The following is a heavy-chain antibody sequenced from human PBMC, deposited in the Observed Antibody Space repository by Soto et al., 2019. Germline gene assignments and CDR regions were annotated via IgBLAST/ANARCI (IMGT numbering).Heavy chain of an antibody. V-gene: IGHV4-39*02. D-gene: IGHD5-18*01. J-gene: IGHJ4*02. CDR3: ARDNGYSYGYNLDH. CDR2: IYYSGST. CDR1: GGSISSSSYY. Sequence: SETLSLTCTVSGGSISSSSYYWGWIRQPPGKGLEWIGSIYYSGSTYYNPSLKSRVTISVDTSKNQFSLKLSSVTAADTAVYYCARDNGYSYGYNLDHWGQGTLVTVSS.